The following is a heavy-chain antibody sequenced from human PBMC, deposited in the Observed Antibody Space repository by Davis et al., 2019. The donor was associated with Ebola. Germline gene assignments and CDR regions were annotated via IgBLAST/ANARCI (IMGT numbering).Heavy chain of an antibody. CDR3: ASGGGGYSSSWYVSAWDY. J-gene: IGHJ4*02. Sequence: GESLKISCAASGFTFSSYDMNWVRQAPGKGLEWVSYISSSGSTIYYADAVKGRFTNSRDNAKNSLYLQMNSLGAENTAVYYGASGGGGYSSSWYVSAWDYWGQGTLVTVSS. CDR1: GFTFSSYD. D-gene: IGHD6-13*01. V-gene: IGHV3-48*03. CDR2: ISSSGSTI.